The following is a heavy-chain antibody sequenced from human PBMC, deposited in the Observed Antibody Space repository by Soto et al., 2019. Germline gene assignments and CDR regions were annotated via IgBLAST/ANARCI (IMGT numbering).Heavy chain of an antibody. Sequence: QVQLVQSGAEVKKPGASVKVSCKASGYTFTSYGISWVRQAPGQGLEWMGWISAYNGNTNYAQKLQGRVTMTTDTSTSXXYXEXXSLRSDDTAVYYCARPFLAYCGGDCPRDYYYGMDVWGQGTTVTVSS. V-gene: IGHV1-18*01. J-gene: IGHJ6*02. CDR1: GYTFTSYG. CDR3: ARPFLAYCGGDCPRDYYYGMDV. D-gene: IGHD2-21*02. CDR2: ISAYNGNT.